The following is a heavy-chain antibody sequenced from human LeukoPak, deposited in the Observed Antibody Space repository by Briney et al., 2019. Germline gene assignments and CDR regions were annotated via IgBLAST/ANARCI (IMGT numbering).Heavy chain of an antibody. J-gene: IGHJ6*03. Sequence: SETLSLTCTVSGGSISSYYWSWIRQPAGKGLEWIGRIYTSGSTNYNPSLKSRVTMSVDTSKNQFSLKLSSVTATDTAVYYCARAVGSGSFQTYYYYMDVWGKGTTVTISS. V-gene: IGHV4-4*07. D-gene: IGHD3-10*01. CDR3: ARAVGSGSFQTYYYYMDV. CDR1: GGSISSYY. CDR2: IYTSGST.